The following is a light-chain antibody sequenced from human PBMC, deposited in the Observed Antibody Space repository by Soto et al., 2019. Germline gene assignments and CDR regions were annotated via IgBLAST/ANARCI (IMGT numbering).Light chain of an antibody. CDR1: QSINSY. CDR2: GAS. Sequence: DSQMTQSPASLSASVGDRVTITCRASQSINSYLTWYQQKPGQAPRLLIYGASSTPSGVPSRFSGSGSGTEFTLTITRLQTEDFAAYYCQQYSSSPRTFGQGTKVDI. CDR3: QQYSSSPRT. J-gene: IGKJ1*01. V-gene: IGKV1-39*01.